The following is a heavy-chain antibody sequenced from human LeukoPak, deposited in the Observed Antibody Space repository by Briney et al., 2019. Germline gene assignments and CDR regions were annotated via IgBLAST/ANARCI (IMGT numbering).Heavy chain of an antibody. V-gene: IGHV1-69*04. CDR3: ARPARRYYDFWSGSPDWFDP. CDR1: GGTFSSYA. Sequence: SVKVSCKASGGTFSSYAISWVRQAPGQGLEWMGRIIPILGIANYAQKFQGRVTITADKSTSTAYMDLSSLRSEDTAVYDCARPARRYYDFWSGSPDWFDPWGQGTLVTVSS. J-gene: IGHJ5*02. CDR2: IIPILGIA. D-gene: IGHD3-3*01.